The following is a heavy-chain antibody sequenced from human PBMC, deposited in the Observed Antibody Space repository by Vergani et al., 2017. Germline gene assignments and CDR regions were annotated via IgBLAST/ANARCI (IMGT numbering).Heavy chain of an antibody. D-gene: IGHD6-25*01. J-gene: IGHJ6*03. CDR1: GGSISSGDHC. CDR3: ARVDTQVPATSHFYYMDV. V-gene: IGHV4-31*11. Sequence: QVQLQESGPGVVKPSQTLSLTCAVSGGSISSGDHCWTWIRQRPGKGLEWSGYIFYSGTTYDNPSLRSRLTISVDTSQNQFSLKLRCVTAADTAVYYCARVDTQVPATSHFYYMDVWGKGTTVVVSS. CDR2: IFYSGTT.